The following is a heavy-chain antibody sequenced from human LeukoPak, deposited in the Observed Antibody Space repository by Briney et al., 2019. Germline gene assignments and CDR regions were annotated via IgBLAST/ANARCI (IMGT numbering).Heavy chain of an antibody. D-gene: IGHD3-10*01. CDR2: VNQGGTQK. Sequence: GGSLRLSCAASGFNFSSQWMSWVRQAPGKGLEWVANVNQGGTQKYYVDSVKGRFTISRDNAENSLYLQMNSLRAEDTAVYYCAKESSAYYYGSGSYSLDLFFDYWGQGTLVTVSS. J-gene: IGHJ4*02. CDR1: GFNFSSQW. V-gene: IGHV3-7*03. CDR3: AKESSAYYYGSGSYSLDLFFDY.